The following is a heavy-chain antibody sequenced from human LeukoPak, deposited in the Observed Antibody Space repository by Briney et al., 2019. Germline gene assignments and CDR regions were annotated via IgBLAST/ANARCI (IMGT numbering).Heavy chain of an antibody. J-gene: IGHJ4*02. CDR3: ARDTSATAHLDY. V-gene: IGHV1-18*01. CDR2: ISAYNGNT. CDR1: GYTFTSYG. Sequence: ASVKVSCKASGYTFTSYGISWVRQAPGQGLEWMGWISAYNGNTNYAQKLQGRVTMTTDTSTSTVYMELSSLRSEDTAVYYCARDTSATAHLDYWGQGTLVTVSS. D-gene: IGHD2-21*02.